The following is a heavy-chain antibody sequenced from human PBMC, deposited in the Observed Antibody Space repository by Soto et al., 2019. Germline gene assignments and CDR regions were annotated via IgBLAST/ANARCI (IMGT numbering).Heavy chain of an antibody. V-gene: IGHV3-20*04. CDR1: GFTFDDYG. CDR3: ARGGSSWYLEYFQH. J-gene: IGHJ1*01. Sequence: EVQLVESGGGVVRPGGALRLSCAASGFTFDDYGMSWVRQAPGKGLEWVSGINWNGGSTGYANSVKGRFTISRDNAKNSLYLQMNSLRAEDTALYYCARGGSSWYLEYFQHWGQGTLVTVSS. D-gene: IGHD6-13*01. CDR2: INWNGGST.